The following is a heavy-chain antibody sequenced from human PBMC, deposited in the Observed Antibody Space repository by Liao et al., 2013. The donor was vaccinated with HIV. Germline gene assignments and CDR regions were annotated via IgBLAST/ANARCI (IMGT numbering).Heavy chain of an antibody. V-gene: IGHV4-39*07. J-gene: IGHJ6*03. Sequence: QVQLQESGSGLVKPSETLSLTCTVSGGSISSYYWGWIRQPPGKGLEWIGSIYYSGSTYYNPSLKSRVTISVDTSKNQFSLKLSSVTAADTAVYYCARGVTIGYYYYYYMDVWGKGTTVTVSS. CDR3: ARGVTIGYYYYYYMDV. CDR1: GGSISSYY. CDR2: IYYSGST. D-gene: IGHD3-3*01.